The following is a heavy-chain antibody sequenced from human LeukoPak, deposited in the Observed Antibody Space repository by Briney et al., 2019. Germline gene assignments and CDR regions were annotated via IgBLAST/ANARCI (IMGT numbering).Heavy chain of an antibody. CDR1: GGSFSGYY. CDR3: VRGQEKRWLQFRTSYDY. J-gene: IGHJ4*02. CDR2: INHSGST. V-gene: IGHV4-34*01. Sequence: PSETLSLTCAVYGGSFSGYYWSWIRQPPGKGLEWIGEINHSGSTNYNPSLKSRVNISVATSKNQFSLKLSSVTAADTAVYYCVRGQEKRWLQFRTSYDYWGQGTLVTVSS. D-gene: IGHD5-24*01.